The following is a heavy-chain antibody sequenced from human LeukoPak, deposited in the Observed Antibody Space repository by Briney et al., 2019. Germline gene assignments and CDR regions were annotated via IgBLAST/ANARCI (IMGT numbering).Heavy chain of an antibody. Sequence: PGGSLRLSCAASGVTFGSYWMHWVRQAPGKGLVWVSHVNNDGTETTYADSVKGRFTISRDNAKNMLYLQMNTLRVEDTAVYYCVRGVGGLDKWGQGTLVTVSS. CDR1: GVTFGSYW. V-gene: IGHV3-74*01. CDR2: VNNDGTET. CDR3: VRGVGGLDK. D-gene: IGHD3-10*01. J-gene: IGHJ4*02.